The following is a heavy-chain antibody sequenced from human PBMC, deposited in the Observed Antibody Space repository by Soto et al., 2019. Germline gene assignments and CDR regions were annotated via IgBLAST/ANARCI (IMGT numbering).Heavy chain of an antibody. CDR3: ARHTGVHYYYYGMGV. CDR2: IYPGDSDT. V-gene: IGHV5-51*01. Sequence: GESLKLSCKGSGYSFTSYWIGWVRQMPGKGLEWMGIIYPGDSDTRYSPSFQGQVTISADKSISTAYLQWSSLKASDTAMYYCARHTGVHYYYYGMGVWGQGTTVTVSS. D-gene: IGHD3-10*01. J-gene: IGHJ6*02. CDR1: GYSFTSYW.